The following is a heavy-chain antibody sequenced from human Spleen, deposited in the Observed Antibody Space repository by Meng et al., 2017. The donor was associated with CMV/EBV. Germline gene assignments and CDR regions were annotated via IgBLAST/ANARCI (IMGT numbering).Heavy chain of an antibody. CDR2: ISGSGLST. CDR3: AKVAGYVDYFDS. V-gene: IGHV3-23*01. D-gene: IGHD5-12*01. CDR1: GFALRSYA. J-gene: IGHJ4*02. Sequence: GESLKISCAVSGFALRSYAMSWVRQAPGKGLEWVSTISGSGLSTYYAGSVKGRFTTSRDTFKNTLSLQMDSLRAEDTAVYYCAKVAGYVDYFDSWGQGTLVTVSS.